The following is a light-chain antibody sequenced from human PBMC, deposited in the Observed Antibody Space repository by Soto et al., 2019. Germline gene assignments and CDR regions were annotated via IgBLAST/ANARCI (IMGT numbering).Light chain of an antibody. CDR2: SAS. CDR1: QSISDT. J-gene: IGKJ1*01. Sequence: EIVMTQSPATLSVSPGGRATLSCRASQSISDTLAWYQQKPGQAPRLLIYSASRGATGFQALFSGSGSGTAFTLSLSSLQSADFAVYYCQQYNNWPWTFGQGTKVEIK. V-gene: IGKV3-15*01. CDR3: QQYNNWPWT.